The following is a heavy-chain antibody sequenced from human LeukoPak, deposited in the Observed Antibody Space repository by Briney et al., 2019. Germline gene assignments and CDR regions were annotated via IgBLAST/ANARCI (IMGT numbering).Heavy chain of an antibody. CDR2: ISGSGGST. CDR3: ARALTIFGVVIYDAFDI. V-gene: IGHV3-23*01. CDR1: GFTFSSYA. J-gene: IGHJ3*02. D-gene: IGHD3-3*01. Sequence: GGFLRLSCAASGFTFSSYAMSWVRQAPGKGLEWVSAISGSGGSTYYADSVKGRFTISRDNSKNTLYLQMNSLRAGDTAVYYCARALTIFGVVIYDAFDIWGQGTMVTVSS.